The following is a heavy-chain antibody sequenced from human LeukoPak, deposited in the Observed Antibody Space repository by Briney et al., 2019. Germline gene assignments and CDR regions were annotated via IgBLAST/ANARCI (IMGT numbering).Heavy chain of an antibody. Sequence: GGPLRLSCAASGFTFSSYWMSWVRQAPGKGLEWVANIKQDGSEKYYVDSVKGRFTISRDNAKNSLYLQMNSLRAEDTAVYYCARADIVVVPAACFDYWGQGTLVTVSS. CDR3: ARADIVVVPAACFDY. CDR1: GFTFSSYW. J-gene: IGHJ4*02. V-gene: IGHV3-7*01. CDR2: IKQDGSEK. D-gene: IGHD2-2*01.